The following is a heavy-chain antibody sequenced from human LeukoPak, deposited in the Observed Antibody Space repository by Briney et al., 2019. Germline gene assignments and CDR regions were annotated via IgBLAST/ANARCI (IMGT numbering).Heavy chain of an antibody. J-gene: IGHJ5*02. Sequence: GGSLRLSCAASGFTFSDYTMNWVRQAPGKGLEWVSSISSRSTYIYYADSVKGRFTISRDNSKNTLYLQMNSLRAEDTAVYYCARAGYPSGWFDPWGQGTLVTVSS. CDR2: ISSRSTYI. CDR1: GFTFSDYT. V-gene: IGHV3-21*04. CDR3: ARAGYPSGWFDP. D-gene: IGHD5-12*01.